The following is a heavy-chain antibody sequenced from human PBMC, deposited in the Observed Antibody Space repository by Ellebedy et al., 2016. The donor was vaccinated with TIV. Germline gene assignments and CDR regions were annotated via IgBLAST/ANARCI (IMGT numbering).Heavy chain of an antibody. Sequence: ASVQVSCXASGYTFTSYGISWVRQAPGQGLEWMGWISAYNGNTNYAQKLQGRVTMTTDTSTSTAYMELRSLRSDDTAVYYCARAGAVTIFGVVIIPNRNWFDPWGQGTLVTVSS. CDR3: ARAGAVTIFGVVIIPNRNWFDP. J-gene: IGHJ5*02. V-gene: IGHV1-18*04. CDR1: GYTFTSYG. CDR2: ISAYNGNT. D-gene: IGHD3-3*01.